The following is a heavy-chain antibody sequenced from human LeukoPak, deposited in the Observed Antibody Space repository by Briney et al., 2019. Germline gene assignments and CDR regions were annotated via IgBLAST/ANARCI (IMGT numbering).Heavy chain of an antibody. Sequence: PGGSLRLSCAASGFTFSSYTMHWVRPAPGKGLEYVSAISSNGGSTYYANSVKGRFTISRDNAKNSIYLQMNSLRVEDTAVYYCAKDIDGGCDDYWGQGTLVIVSS. V-gene: IGHV3-64*01. CDR1: GFTFSSYT. D-gene: IGHD4-23*01. CDR3: AKDIDGGCDDY. CDR2: ISSNGGST. J-gene: IGHJ4*02.